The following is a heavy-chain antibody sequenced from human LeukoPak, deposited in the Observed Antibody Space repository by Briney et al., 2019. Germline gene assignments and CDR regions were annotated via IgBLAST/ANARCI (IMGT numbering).Heavy chain of an antibody. CDR2: ISGSGGST. V-gene: IGHV3-23*01. Sequence: GGSLRLSCAASGFTFSSYAMSWVRQAPGKGLEWVSAISGSGGSTYYADSVKGRFTISRDDSKNTLYLQMNSLRADDTAVYYCEKDAYSSGWYGAFDIWGQGTMVTVSS. D-gene: IGHD6-19*01. CDR1: GFTFSSYA. J-gene: IGHJ3*02. CDR3: EKDAYSSGWYGAFDI.